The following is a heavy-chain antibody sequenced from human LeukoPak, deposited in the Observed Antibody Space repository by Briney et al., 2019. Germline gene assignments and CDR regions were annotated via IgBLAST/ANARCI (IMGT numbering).Heavy chain of an antibody. V-gene: IGHV3-20*04. CDR2: INCNGGST. J-gene: IGHJ4*02. D-gene: IGHD6-19*01. CDR3: ARSPPRIAVAAAFWDY. CDR1: GFTFDDYG. Sequence: GGSLRLSCAASGFTFDDYGMSWVRQAPGKGLEWVSGINCNGGSTGYADSVKGRFTIYRDNAKNSLYLQMNSLRAEDTALYYCARSPPRIAVAAAFWDYWGQGTLVTVSS.